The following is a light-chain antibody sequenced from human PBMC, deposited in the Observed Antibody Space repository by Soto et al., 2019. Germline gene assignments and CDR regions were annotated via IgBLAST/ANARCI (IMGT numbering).Light chain of an antibody. V-gene: IGKV1-16*02. Sequence: DIQMTQSLSSLSASVGDRVIITCRASQEISNHLAWFQQKPGKPPKSLIYDASSLQSGVPSKFSGSGSGTDFTLTISSLQPEDFATYYCQQYHNYPVTFGGGTKVEIK. J-gene: IGKJ4*01. CDR3: QQYHNYPVT. CDR2: DAS. CDR1: QEISNH.